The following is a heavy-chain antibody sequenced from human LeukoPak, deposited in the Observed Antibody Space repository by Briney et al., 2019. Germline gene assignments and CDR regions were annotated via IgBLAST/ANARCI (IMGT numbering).Heavy chain of an antibody. D-gene: IGHD1-1*01. J-gene: IGHJ3*02. CDR1: GFAFNKFG. Sequence: GEYLRLSRTASGFAFNKFGMHWVRQAPGKGLEWVAFITFDGTNEYYADSVKGRFTISRDNSKNTLYLQLGSLRVDDTAVYYCAPPDVRPGYNFGYGVDGFGIWGQGTMVTVST. V-gene: IGHV3-30*02. CDR3: APPDVRPGYNFGYGVDGFGI. CDR2: ITFDGTNE.